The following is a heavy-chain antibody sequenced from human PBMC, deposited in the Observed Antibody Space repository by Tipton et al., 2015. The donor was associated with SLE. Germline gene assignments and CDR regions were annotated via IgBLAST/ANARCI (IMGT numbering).Heavy chain of an antibody. V-gene: IGHV4-61*05. CDR3: ARGCDSSGSYAFDI. CDR1: GGSISSSSYY. D-gene: IGHD3-22*01. CDR2: IYYSGIT. J-gene: IGHJ3*02. Sequence: TLSLTCTVSGGSISSSSYYWGWIRQPPGKGLEWIGYIYYSGITNHNPSLKSRVTISVDTSKNQFSLKLSSVTAADTAVYYCARGCDSSGSYAFDIWGQGTMLAVSS.